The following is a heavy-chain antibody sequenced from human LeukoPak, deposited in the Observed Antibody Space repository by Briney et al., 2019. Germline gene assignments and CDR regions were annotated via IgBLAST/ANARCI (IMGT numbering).Heavy chain of an antibody. J-gene: IGHJ3*02. CDR2: IWYDGSNK. CDR3: AREWDTAVAGRMNAFDI. Sequence: PGGSLRLSCAASKFTFSNYGMHWVRQAPGKGLEWVAIIWYDGSNKYYADSVKGRFTTSRDNSKNTLYLQMNSLRAEDTAVYYCAREWDTAVAGRMNAFDIWGQGTLVTVSS. V-gene: IGHV3-33*01. CDR1: KFTFSNYG. D-gene: IGHD6-19*01.